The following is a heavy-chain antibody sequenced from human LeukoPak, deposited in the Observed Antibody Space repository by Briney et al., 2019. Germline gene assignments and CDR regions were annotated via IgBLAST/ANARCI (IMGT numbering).Heavy chain of an antibody. Sequence: GGSLRLSCAASGFTFSDYWMSWVRQAPGKGLEWVSVIYSGGSTYYADSVKGRFTISRDNSKNTLYLQMNSLRAEDTAVYYCARESARGYYDSSGYYDYWGQGTLVTVSS. CDR2: IYSGGST. CDR3: ARESARGYYDSSGYYDY. J-gene: IGHJ4*02. V-gene: IGHV3-53*01. CDR1: GFTFSDYW. D-gene: IGHD3-22*01.